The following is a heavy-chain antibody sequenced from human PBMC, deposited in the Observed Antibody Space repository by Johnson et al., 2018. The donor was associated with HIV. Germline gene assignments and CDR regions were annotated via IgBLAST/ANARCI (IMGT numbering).Heavy chain of an antibody. CDR2: IYSGGST. J-gene: IGHJ3*01. CDR3: ARAYYDSSGYYPHAFHV. V-gene: IGHV3-66*01. Sequence: VQLVESGGGLVQPGGSLRLSCAASGFTVSSNYMSWVRQAPGKGLEWVSVIYSGGSTYYADSVKGRFTISRDNSENTLYLQMNSLRAEDTAVYYCARAYYDSSGYYPHAFHVWGQGTMVTVSS. D-gene: IGHD3-22*01. CDR1: GFTVSSNY.